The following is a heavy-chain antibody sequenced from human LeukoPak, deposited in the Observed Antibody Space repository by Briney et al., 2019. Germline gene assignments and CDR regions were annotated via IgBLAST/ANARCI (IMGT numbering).Heavy chain of an antibody. J-gene: IGHJ4*02. Sequence: GGSLRLSCAVSGFTFSSYWMSWVRQAPGKGLEWVANIKQDGSEKYYVDSVKGRFTIPRDNAKNSLYLQMNSLRAEDTAVYYCARGIAGAGTAVLDYWGQGTLVIVSS. D-gene: IGHD6-13*01. CDR3: ARGIAGAGTAVLDY. CDR1: GFTFSSYW. CDR2: IKQDGSEK. V-gene: IGHV3-7*01.